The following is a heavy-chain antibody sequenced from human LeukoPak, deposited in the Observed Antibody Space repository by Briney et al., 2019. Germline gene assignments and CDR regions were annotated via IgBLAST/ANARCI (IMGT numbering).Heavy chain of an antibody. CDR2: IRQDGTQS. D-gene: IGHD3-10*01. Sequence: GGSLRLSCAASGFTFSYYWMAWVRQAPGKGLEWVANIRQDGTQSYYVDSVKGRFTISRDNAKNSLDLHMNSLRAEDTAVYYCARDSHASGSYDFWGQGTLVTVSS. V-gene: IGHV3-7*01. J-gene: IGHJ4*02. CDR1: GFTFSYYW. CDR3: ARDSHASGSYDF.